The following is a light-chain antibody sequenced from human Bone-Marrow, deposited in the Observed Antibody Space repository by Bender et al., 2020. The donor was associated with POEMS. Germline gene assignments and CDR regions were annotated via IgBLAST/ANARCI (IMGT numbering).Light chain of an antibody. CDR2: EVT. CDR1: NSDVGFSNR. V-gene: IGLV2-14*02. J-gene: IGLJ3*02. Sequence: QSALTQPASVSGSPGQSITISCSGTNSDVGFSNRVSWYQQHPGKAHKLLIYEVTQRPSGVSNRFSGSKSGNTASLTISGLQAEDEGDYYCSSYTRSNTLVFGGGTKLTVL. CDR3: SSYTRSNTLV.